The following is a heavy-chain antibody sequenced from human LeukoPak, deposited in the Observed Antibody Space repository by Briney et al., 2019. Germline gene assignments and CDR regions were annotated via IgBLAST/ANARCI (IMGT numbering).Heavy chain of an antibody. Sequence: GGSLRLSCAASGFTFSTYTMNWVRQAPGKGLEWVSSINSDAIYIYYADSVRGRFTISRDNAKNSLYLQMNSLRAEDTALYYCARGSSIQYYYYMDVWGKGTTVTVSS. J-gene: IGHJ6*03. CDR1: GFTFSTYT. CDR2: INSDAIYI. CDR3: ARGSSIQYYYYMDV. D-gene: IGHD6-6*01. V-gene: IGHV3-21*04.